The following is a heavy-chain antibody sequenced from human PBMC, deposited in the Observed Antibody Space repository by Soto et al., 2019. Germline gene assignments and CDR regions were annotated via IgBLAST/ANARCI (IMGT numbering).Heavy chain of an antibody. CDR3: AGILIVGATGAFDI. J-gene: IGHJ3*02. D-gene: IGHD1-26*01. CDR1: GGSISSYY. Sequence: TLSLTCTVSGGSISSYYWSWIRQPPGKGLEWIGYIYYSGSTNYNPSLKSRVTISVDTSKNQFSLKLSSVTAADTAVYYCAGILIVGATGAFDIWRQGTMVTVS. CDR2: IYYSGST. V-gene: IGHV4-59*01.